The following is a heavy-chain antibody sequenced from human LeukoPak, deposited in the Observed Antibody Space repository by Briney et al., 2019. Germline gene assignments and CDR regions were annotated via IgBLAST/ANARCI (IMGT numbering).Heavy chain of an antibody. CDR1: GGSISSSSYY. Sequence: SETLSLTCTVSGGSISSSSYYWGWIRQPPGKGLEWIGEINHSGSTNYNPSLKSRVTISVDTSKNQFSLKLSSVTAADTAVYYCARGVYYDSSGYYCYFDYWGQGTLVTVSS. CDR3: ARGVYYDSSGYYCYFDY. J-gene: IGHJ4*02. V-gene: IGHV4-39*07. D-gene: IGHD3-22*01. CDR2: INHSGST.